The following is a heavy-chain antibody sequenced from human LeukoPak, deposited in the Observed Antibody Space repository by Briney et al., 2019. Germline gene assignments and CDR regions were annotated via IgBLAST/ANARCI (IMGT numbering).Heavy chain of an antibody. CDR1: GFTVSSNY. CDR2: IYSGGST. CDR3: AKDLRFLDYFDF. Sequence: GGSLRLSCAASGFTVSSNYMSWVRQAPGKGLEWVSVIYSGGSTYYADSVKGRFTISRDNSKNTLYLQMNSLRAEDTAVYYCAKDLRFLDYFDFWGQGTLVTVSS. V-gene: IGHV3-53*01. D-gene: IGHD3-3*01. J-gene: IGHJ4*02.